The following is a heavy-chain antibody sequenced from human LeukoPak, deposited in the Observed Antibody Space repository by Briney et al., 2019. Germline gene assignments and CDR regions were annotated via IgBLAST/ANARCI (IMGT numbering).Heavy chain of an antibody. D-gene: IGHD1-26*01. CDR1: GFTFSGSA. J-gene: IGHJ3*02. CDR3: ARDRQVGATTAFDI. Sequence: GGSLKLSCAASGFTFSGSAMHWVRQASGKGLEWVGRIRSKANSYATAYAASVKGRFTISRDDSKNTAYLQMNSLRAEDTAVYYCARDRQVGATTAFDIWGQGTMVTVSS. V-gene: IGHV3-73*01. CDR2: IRSKANSYAT.